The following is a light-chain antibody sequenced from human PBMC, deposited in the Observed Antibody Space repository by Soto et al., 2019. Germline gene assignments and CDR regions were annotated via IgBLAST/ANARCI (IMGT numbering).Light chain of an antibody. J-gene: IGLJ3*02. V-gene: IGLV2-14*01. Sequence: QSGLTQPASVSGSPGQSITISCTGTNIDVGGYNYVSWYQQHPGKAPKLMIYEVTYRPSGVSNRFSGSKSGNTASLTISGLQAEDEADYYCSSYTISSTLVVFGGGTKLTDL. CDR1: NIDVGGYNY. CDR3: SSYTISSTLVV. CDR2: EVT.